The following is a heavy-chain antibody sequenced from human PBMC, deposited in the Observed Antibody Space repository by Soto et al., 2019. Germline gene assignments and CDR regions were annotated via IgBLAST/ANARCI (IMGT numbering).Heavy chain of an antibody. CDR1: GGSFSGYY. CDR2: INNSGST. CDR3: ARGGIVGAGFDY. J-gene: IGHJ4*02. D-gene: IGHD1-26*01. Sequence: QVQLQQWGAGLLKPSETLSLTCAVYGGSFSGYYWSWIRQPPGQGLEWIGEINNSGSTNYNPSLKSRVTISVDTSKNQFSLKLSSVTAADTAVYYCARGGIVGAGFDYWGQGTLVTVSS. V-gene: IGHV4-34*01.